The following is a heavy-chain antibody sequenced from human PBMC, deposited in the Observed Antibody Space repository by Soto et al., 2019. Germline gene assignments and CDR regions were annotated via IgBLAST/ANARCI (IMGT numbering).Heavy chain of an antibody. D-gene: IGHD1-26*01. J-gene: IGHJ5*02. Sequence: ASVKVSCKASGYIFSTYAMHWVRQAPGQRLEWMGWINADNGNTKYSQKFQGRVTITRDTSASTAYMELSSLRSEDTAVYYCARDINTHYSGSYLSWFDPWGQGTLVTVSS. CDR3: ARDINTHYSGSYLSWFDP. V-gene: IGHV1-3*01. CDR2: INADNGNT. CDR1: GYIFSTYA.